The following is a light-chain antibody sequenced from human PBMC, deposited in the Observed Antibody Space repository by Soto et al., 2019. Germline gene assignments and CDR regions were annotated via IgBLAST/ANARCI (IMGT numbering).Light chain of an antibody. J-gene: IGLJ1*01. CDR1: SSDIGTHKY. CDR2: EVS. CDR3: ISYTSGTPLYV. Sequence: QSVLTQLASVSGSPGQSVSIACTGTSSDIGTHKYVAWYQQRPGKAPKHVIYEVSNRPSGVSECFSGSKSGNTASLTISGLQPEDEADYYCISYTSGTPLYVFGPGTKGTVL. V-gene: IGLV2-14*01.